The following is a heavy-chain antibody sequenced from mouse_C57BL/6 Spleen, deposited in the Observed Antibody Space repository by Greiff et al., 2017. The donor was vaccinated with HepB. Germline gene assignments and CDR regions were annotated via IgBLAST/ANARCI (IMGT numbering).Heavy chain of an antibody. D-gene: IGHD1-1*01. CDR3: ARSATVVPYYFDD. CDR1: GYAFSSYW. Sequence: QVQLQQSGAELVKPGASVKISCKASGYAFSSYWMNWVKQRPGKGLEWIGQIYPGDGDTNYNGKFKGKATLTADKSSSTAYMQLSSLTSEDSAVYFCARSATVVPYYFDDWGQGTTLTVSS. J-gene: IGHJ2*01. V-gene: IGHV1-80*01. CDR2: IYPGDGDT.